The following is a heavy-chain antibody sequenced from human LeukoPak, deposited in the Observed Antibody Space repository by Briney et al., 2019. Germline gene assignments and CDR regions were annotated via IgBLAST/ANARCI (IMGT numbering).Heavy chain of an antibody. CDR2: ISGSGVST. V-gene: IGHV3-23*01. CDR3: AKGAREYYYAMDV. CDR1: GFRFSSYA. Sequence: GGFLRLSCAASGFRFSSYAMSWVRQAPGKGLEWVSAISGSGVSTYYADSVKGRFTVSRDNSKNTLYLQMSSLRAEDTAVYYCAKGAREYYYAMDVWGQGTTVTVSS. J-gene: IGHJ6*02.